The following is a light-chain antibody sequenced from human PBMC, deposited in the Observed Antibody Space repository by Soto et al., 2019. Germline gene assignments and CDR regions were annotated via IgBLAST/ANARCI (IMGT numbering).Light chain of an antibody. CDR1: SGSIASDY. Sequence: NFMLTQPHSVSESPGKTVTISCTRSSGSIASDYVQWYQLRPGSAPTTVIYEDSQRPSGVPDRFSGSIDSSSNSASLTIVGLKTEDEADYYCQSYDSSNVIFGGGTKVTVL. V-gene: IGLV6-57*04. CDR3: QSYDSSNVI. CDR2: EDS. J-gene: IGLJ2*01.